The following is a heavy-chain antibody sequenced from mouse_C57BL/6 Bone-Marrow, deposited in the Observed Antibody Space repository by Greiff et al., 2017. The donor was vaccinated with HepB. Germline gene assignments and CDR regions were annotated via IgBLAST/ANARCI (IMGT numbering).Heavy chain of an antibody. J-gene: IGHJ2*01. D-gene: IGHD1-1*01. V-gene: IGHV5-17*01. CDR1: GFTFSDYG. CDR3: ARLYYYGSSYLDY. Sequence: EVKLQESGGGLVKPGGSLKLSCAASGFTFSDYGMHWVRQAPEKGLEWVAYISSGSSTIYYADTVKGRFTISRDNAKNTLFLQMTSLRSEDTAMYYCARLYYYGSSYLDYWGQGTTLTVSS. CDR2: ISSGSSTI.